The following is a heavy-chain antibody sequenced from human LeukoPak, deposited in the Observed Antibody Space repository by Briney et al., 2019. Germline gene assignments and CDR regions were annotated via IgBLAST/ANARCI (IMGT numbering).Heavy chain of an antibody. CDR2: IYYSGST. Sequence: PSETLSLTCTVSGGSISSSSYYWGWIRQSPGKGLEWIGSIYYSGSTNYNPSLKSRVTISVDTSKNQFSLKLSSVTAADTAVYYCAGDEGGQKGAFDIWGQGTMVTVSS. CDR1: GGSISSSSYY. J-gene: IGHJ3*02. V-gene: IGHV4-39*07. CDR3: AGDEGGQKGAFDI. D-gene: IGHD3-16*01.